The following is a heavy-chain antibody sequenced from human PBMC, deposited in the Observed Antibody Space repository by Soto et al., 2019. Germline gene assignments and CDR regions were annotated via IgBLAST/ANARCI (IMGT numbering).Heavy chain of an antibody. Sequence: PGGSLRLSCVVSGFTLSRYAMHWVRQAPGKGLEWVAVIWYDGSNKYYADSVKGRFTISRDNSKNTLYLQMNSLRAEDTAVYYCARDIAAAGISAASDYWGQGTLVTVSS. J-gene: IGHJ4*02. CDR3: ARDIAAAGISAASDY. D-gene: IGHD6-13*01. V-gene: IGHV3-33*08. CDR1: GFTLSRYA. CDR2: IWYDGSNK.